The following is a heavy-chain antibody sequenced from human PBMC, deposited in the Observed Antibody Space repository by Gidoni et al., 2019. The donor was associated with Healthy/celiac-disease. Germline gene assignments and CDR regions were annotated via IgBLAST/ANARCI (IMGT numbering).Heavy chain of an antibody. J-gene: IGHJ6*02. CDR3: ARDSLYSNYVDGHYYYGMDV. CDR2: IYYSGST. Sequence: GLEWIGYIYYSGSTNYNPSLKSRVTISVDTSKNQFSLKLSSVTAADTAVYYCARDSLYSNYVDGHYYYGMDVWGQGTTVTVSS. V-gene: IGHV4-59*01. D-gene: IGHD4-4*01.